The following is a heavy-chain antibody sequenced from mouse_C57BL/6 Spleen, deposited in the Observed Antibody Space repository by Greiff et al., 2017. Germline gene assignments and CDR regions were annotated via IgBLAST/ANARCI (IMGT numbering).Heavy chain of an antibody. D-gene: IGHD2-2*01. CDR1: GYTFTSYW. J-gene: IGHJ1*03. CDR3: TRRGIYGYNWYFEV. V-gene: IGHV1-5*01. CDR2: IYPGNSDT. Sequence: VQLQQSGTVLARPGASVKMSCKTSGYTFTSYWMHWVKQRPGQGLEWIGAIYPGNSDTSYNQKFKGKAKLTAVTSASTAYMELSSLTTEDSAVYYCTRRGIYGYNWYFEVWGTGTTVTVSS.